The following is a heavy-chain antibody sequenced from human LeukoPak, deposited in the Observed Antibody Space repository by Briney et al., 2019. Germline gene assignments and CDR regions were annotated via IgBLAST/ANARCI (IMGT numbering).Heavy chain of an antibody. CDR2: IIPIFGTA. CDR3: ARSTNSRPYYYGSGNYFDY. V-gene: IGHV1-69*01. Sequence: SVKVSCKASGGTFSSYAIIWVRQAPGQGLEWMGGIIPIFGTANYAQKFQGRVTITADESTSTAYMELSSLRSEDTAVYYCARSTNSRPYYYGSGNYFDYWGQGTLVTVSS. D-gene: IGHD3-10*01. J-gene: IGHJ4*02. CDR1: GGTFSSYA.